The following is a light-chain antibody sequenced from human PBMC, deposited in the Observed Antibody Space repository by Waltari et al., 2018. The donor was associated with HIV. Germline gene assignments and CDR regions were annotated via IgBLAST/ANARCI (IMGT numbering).Light chain of an antibody. V-gene: IGKV1-5*03. CDR2: KAS. Sequence: IRMTQSPSTLSASVGDRVTITCRASQNINSWLAWDQQRPGKAPRLLIYKASTLEQGVPSRFSGGGSETEFTLTIDSLQPDDFGTYYCQQYNIDFYTFGQGTKV. J-gene: IGKJ3*01. CDR1: QNINSW. CDR3: QQYNIDFYT.